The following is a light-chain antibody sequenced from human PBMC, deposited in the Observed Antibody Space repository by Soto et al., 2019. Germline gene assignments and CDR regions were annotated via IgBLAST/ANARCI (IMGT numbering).Light chain of an antibody. Sequence: VIWLTQSPSLLSASTGDRVTISCRVSQGISSYLAWYQQKPGKAPELLIYAASTLQSGVPSRVSGSGSGTDVTLTISCLQSEDFATYYCQQYYSFPRTFGQGPKV. CDR3: QQYYSFPRT. V-gene: IGKV1D-8*01. CDR1: QGISSY. CDR2: AAS. J-gene: IGKJ1*01.